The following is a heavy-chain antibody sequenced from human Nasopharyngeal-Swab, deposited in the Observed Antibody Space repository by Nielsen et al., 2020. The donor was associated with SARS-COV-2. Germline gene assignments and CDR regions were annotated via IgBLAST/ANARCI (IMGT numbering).Heavy chain of an antibody. CDR1: GFTSSSYD. Sequence: GGSLRLSCAASGFTSSSYDMHWVRQVTGKGLEWVSVIGTVGDTYYPGSVKGRFTISRENAKNSLYLQMNSLRAGDTAVYYCARGGLRGDACDIWGQGTMVTVSS. D-gene: IGHD3-10*01. CDR3: ARGGLRGDACDI. V-gene: IGHV3-13*01. J-gene: IGHJ3*02. CDR2: IGTVGDT.